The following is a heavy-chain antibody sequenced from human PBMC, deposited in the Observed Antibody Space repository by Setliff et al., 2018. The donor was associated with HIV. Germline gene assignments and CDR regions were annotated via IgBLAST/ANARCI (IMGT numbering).Heavy chain of an antibody. D-gene: IGHD3-10*01. CDR2: IDNSGST. CDR3: ARRGVEFRELLYSIGAFDL. CDR1: GVSISSYY. Sequence: KTSATLSLTCTVSGVSISSYYWSWIRQPPGKGLEWIGYIDNSGSTKYNPSLKSRVTISVDTPKNQFSLKLTSVTATDTAGYYCARRGVEFRELLYSIGAFDLWCQGTMVTVSS. V-gene: IGHV4-59*08. J-gene: IGHJ3*01.